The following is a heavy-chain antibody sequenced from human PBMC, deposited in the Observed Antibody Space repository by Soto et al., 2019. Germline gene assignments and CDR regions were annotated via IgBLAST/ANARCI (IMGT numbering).Heavy chain of an antibody. CDR1: GFTFSSYS. CDR2: ISSSSSYI. CDR3: ARESKDSYYDILTGARDWFDP. D-gene: IGHD3-9*01. V-gene: IGHV3-21*01. J-gene: IGHJ5*02. Sequence: GGSLRLSCAASGFTFSSYSMNWVRQAPGKGLEWVSSISSSSSYIYYADSVKGRFTISRDNAKNSLYLQMNSLRAEDTAVYYCARESKDSYYDILTGARDWFDPWGQGSLVTVSS.